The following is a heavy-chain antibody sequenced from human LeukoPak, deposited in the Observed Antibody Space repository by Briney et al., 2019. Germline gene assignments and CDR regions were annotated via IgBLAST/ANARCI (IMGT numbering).Heavy chain of an antibody. CDR1: GDSVSSNSAA. CDR3: ARTPSAAIPSLDF. CDR2: TYYRSKWYN. D-gene: IGHD2-21*02. J-gene: IGHJ4*02. V-gene: IGHV6-1*01. Sequence: SQTLSLTCVISGDSVSSNSAAWNWIRQSPSRGLEWLGRTYYRSKWYNDYAVSVKGRITINPDTSKNQFSLQLNSVTPEDTAVYYCARTPSAAIPSLDFWGQGTPVTVSS.